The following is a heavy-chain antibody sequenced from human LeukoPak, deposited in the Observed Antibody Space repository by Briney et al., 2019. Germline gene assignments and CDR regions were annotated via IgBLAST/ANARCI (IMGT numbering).Heavy chain of an antibody. Sequence: GGSLRLSCAASGFTFSSYAMSWVRQAPGKGLEWVSAISGSGGSTYYADSVKGRFTISRDNSKNTLYLQMNSLRAEDTAVYYCANAIGYCSSTSCLDFDYWGQGTLVTVSS. CDR3: ANAIGYCSSTSCLDFDY. V-gene: IGHV3-23*01. CDR2: ISGSGGST. J-gene: IGHJ4*02. CDR1: GFTFSSYA. D-gene: IGHD2-2*01.